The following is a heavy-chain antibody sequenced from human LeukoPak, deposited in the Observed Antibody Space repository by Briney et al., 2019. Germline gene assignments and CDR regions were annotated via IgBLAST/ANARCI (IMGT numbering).Heavy chain of an antibody. J-gene: IGHJ4*02. Sequence: GMSLTLSCAACGFTFSSYAMHWVRQAPGKALEWVAVISYDGSNKYYADSVKGRFTISRDNSKNTLYLQMNSLRAEDTAVYYCARDSAVTTSHHFDYWGQGTLVTVSS. CDR3: ARDSAVTTSHHFDY. D-gene: IGHD4-17*01. CDR2: ISYDGSNK. CDR1: GFTFSSYA. V-gene: IGHV3-30-3*01.